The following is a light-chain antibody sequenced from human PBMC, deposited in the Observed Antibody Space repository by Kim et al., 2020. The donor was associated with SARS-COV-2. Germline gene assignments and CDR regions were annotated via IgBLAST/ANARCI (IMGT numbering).Light chain of an antibody. CDR1: QKITTW. J-gene: IGKJ2*03. CDR3: QQYNSYR. V-gene: IGKV1-5*01. CDR2: DAS. Sequence: LSASVGDRVTISCRASQKITTWLAWYQQKPGKVPKVLIYDASSLESGVPSRFSGSGSGTEFTLPISSLQPDDFATYYCQQYNSYRFGQGTKVDIK.